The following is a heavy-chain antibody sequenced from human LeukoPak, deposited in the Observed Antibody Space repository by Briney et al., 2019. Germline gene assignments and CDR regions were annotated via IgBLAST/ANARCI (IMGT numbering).Heavy chain of an antibody. V-gene: IGHV3-74*01. CDR1: GFTFSSDR. Sequence: PGGSLRLSCAASGFTFSSDRMPWVRQVPGKGLVWVSRINSDGSSTRYADSVKGRFTITRDNGINTLYLQMNSLRAEDTAVYYCARAGNYYFDYWGQGTLVTVSS. D-gene: IGHD1-7*01. J-gene: IGHJ4*02. CDR3: ARAGNYYFDY. CDR2: INSDGSST.